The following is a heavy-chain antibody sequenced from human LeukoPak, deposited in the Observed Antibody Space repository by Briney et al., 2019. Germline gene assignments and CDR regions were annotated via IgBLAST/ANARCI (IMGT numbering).Heavy chain of an antibody. Sequence: GGSLRLSCAASGFTFSHYWMSWVRQAPGKGLEWVANIKQDGSDKYYVDSVKGRFTISRDIAKNSLYLQMNSLRAEDTAVYYCARDGPPEYYDILTGYYKLMGAFDIWGQGTMVTVSS. CDR1: GFTFSHYW. CDR3: ARDGPPEYYDILTGYYKLMGAFDI. J-gene: IGHJ3*02. V-gene: IGHV3-7*01. CDR2: IKQDGSDK. D-gene: IGHD3-9*01.